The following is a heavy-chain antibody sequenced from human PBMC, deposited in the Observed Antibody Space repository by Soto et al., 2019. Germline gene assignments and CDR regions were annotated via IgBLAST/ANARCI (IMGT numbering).Heavy chain of an antibody. Sequence: ASVKVSCKASGYTFTSYDINWVRQATGQGLEWMGWMNPNSGNTGYAQKFQGRVTMTRNSYISTAYMELSSLRSEDTAVYYCSSSRGLELRSSHYYYYGIEVWGQGTTVTVSS. CDR1: GYTFTSYD. V-gene: IGHV1-8*01. CDR2: MNPNSGNT. J-gene: IGHJ6*02. CDR3: SSSRGLELRSSHYYYYGIEV. D-gene: IGHD1-7*01.